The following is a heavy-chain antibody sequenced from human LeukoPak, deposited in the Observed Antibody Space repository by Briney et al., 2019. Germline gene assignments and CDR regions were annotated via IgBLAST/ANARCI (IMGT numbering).Heavy chain of an antibody. J-gene: IGHJ4*02. CDR3: AKDVDGIVVVPAAMFHY. D-gene: IGHD2-2*01. CDR1: GSTFGNYY. Sequence: PGGSLRLSCAASGSTFGNYYMSWVRQAPGKGLEWVSAISGSGGSTYYADSVKGRFTISRDNSKNTLYLQMNSLRAEDTAVYYCAKDVDGIVVVPAAMFHYWGQGTLVTVSS. CDR2: ISGSGGST. V-gene: IGHV3-23*01.